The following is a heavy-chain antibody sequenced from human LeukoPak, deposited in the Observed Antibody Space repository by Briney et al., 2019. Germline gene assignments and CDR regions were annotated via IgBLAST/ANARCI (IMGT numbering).Heavy chain of an antibody. CDR1: GFTFSDYE. V-gene: IGHV3-48*03. CDR3: ARGALHVFDY. J-gene: IGHJ4*02. Sequence: HPGGSLTLSCSASGFTFSDYEIKWVRPAQGKGLEWVSCISTSGTTTYHAHSVKGPFTISRANAKNALFLQRSTLSAEDTADYYCARGALHVFDYWGQGTPVTVSS. D-gene: IGHD3-10*02. CDR2: ISTSGTTT.